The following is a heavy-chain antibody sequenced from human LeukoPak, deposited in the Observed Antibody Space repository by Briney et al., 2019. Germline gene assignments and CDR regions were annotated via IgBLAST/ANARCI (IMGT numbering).Heavy chain of an antibody. CDR3: GRHVQAPSFDP. Sequence: SETLSLTCTVSGGSTTINGYYWAWLRQPPGKGLEWIGSIYYSGNTYYNPSLKSRVTISADTSTNHFSLKLTSVTAADTAVYYCGRHVQAPSFDPWGQGTLVTVSS. D-gene: IGHD1-1*01. V-gene: IGHV4-39*01. J-gene: IGHJ5*02. CDR2: IYYSGNT. CDR1: GGSTTINGYY.